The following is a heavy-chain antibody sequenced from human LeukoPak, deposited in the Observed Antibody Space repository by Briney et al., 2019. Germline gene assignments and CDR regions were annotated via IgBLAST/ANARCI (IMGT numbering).Heavy chain of an antibody. V-gene: IGHV4-59*01. CDR3: ARDTGYSSTWYNYYGMDV. J-gene: IGHJ6*02. D-gene: IGHD2-2*01. CDR2: IHYRRST. Sequence: SETLSLTCNVSGGPISTYYWNWIRQPPGKGLEWIGYIHYRRSTKYNPSLKSRVTISADTSKTQFSLKLTSVTAADRAVYYCARDTGYSSTWYNYYGMDVWGQGTTVTVSS. CDR1: GGPISTYY.